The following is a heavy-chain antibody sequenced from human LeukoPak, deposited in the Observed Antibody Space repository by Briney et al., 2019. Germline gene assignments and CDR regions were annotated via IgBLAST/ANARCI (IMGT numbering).Heavy chain of an antibody. CDR3: AILDSIAAAGTSPYFQH. Sequence: SETLSLTCTVSGGSISSYYWSWIRQPPGKGLEWIGYIYYSGSTNYNPSLKSRVTISVDTSKNQFSLKLSSVTAADTAVYYCAILDSIAAAGTSPYFQHWGQGTLVTVSS. CDR2: IYYSGST. V-gene: IGHV4-59*01. J-gene: IGHJ1*01. CDR1: GGSISSYY. D-gene: IGHD6-13*01.